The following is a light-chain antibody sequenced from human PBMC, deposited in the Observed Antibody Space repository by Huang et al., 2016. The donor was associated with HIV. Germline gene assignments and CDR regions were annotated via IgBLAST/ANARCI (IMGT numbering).Light chain of an antibody. J-gene: IGKJ1*01. CDR3: QQYGSSPWT. Sequence: EIVLTQSPGTLSLSPGERATLSCRASQSVSSSYLAWYQQKPGQAPRLLIYSVSNRATGIPDRFSGSGSGTDVTLTISRLEPEDFAVYYCQQYGSSPWTFGQGTKVEIK. CDR2: SVS. V-gene: IGKV3-20*01. CDR1: QSVSSSY.